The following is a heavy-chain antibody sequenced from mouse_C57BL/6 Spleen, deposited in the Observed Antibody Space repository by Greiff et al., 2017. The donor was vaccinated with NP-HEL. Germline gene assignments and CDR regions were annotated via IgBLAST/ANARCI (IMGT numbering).Heavy chain of an antibody. J-gene: IGHJ4*01. CDR3: ARWGGPYAMDY. CDR2: INPSTGGT. Sequence: VQLQQSGPELVKPGASVKISCKASGYSFTGYYMNWVKQSPEKSLEWIGEINPSTGGTTYNQKFKAKATLTVDKSSSTSYMQLKSLTSGDSAIYYCARWGGPYAMDYWGQGTSVTVSS. CDR1: GYSFTGYY. V-gene: IGHV1-42*01.